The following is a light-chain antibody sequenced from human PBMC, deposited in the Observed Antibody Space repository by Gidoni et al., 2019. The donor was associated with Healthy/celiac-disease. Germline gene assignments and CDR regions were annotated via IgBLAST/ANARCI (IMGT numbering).Light chain of an antibody. CDR1: QSISNY. J-gene: IGKJ4*01. CDR3: QKYNSAPLT. V-gene: IGKV1-27*01. Sequence: DIQKTQSPSSLSASVGDRVTITCRASQSISNYLAWYQQKPGKVPKLLIYAASTLQSGVPSRFSGSGSGTDFTLTISSLQPEDVATYYCQKYNSAPLTFXGXTKVEIK. CDR2: AAS.